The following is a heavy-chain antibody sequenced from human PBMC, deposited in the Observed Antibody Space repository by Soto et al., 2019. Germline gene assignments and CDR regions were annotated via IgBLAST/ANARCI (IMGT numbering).Heavy chain of an antibody. CDR2: ISGSGGST. Sequence: PWGSLRLSCAASGFTFSSYAMSWVRQAPGKGLEWVSVISGSGGSTHYADSVKGRFTISRDNSKNTLYLQVNSLRAEDTALYYCAKTLTTVAGPFDYWGQGTLVTVSS. J-gene: IGHJ4*02. D-gene: IGHD6-19*01. V-gene: IGHV3-23*01. CDR3: AKTLTTVAGPFDY. CDR1: GFTFSSYA.